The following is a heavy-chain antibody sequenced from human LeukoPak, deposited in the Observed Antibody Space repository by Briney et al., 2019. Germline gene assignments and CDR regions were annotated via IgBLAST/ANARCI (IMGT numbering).Heavy chain of an antibody. CDR1: GSTFSSYN. Sequence: GGSLRLSCAASGSTFSSYNMNWVRQAPGKGLEWVAYIRSTSSTIYYADSVKGRFTISRDNAKNSLYLQMNSLRAEDTAVYYCAKVGDSTFDYWGQGTLVTVSS. V-gene: IGHV3-48*01. CDR2: IRSTSSTI. J-gene: IGHJ4*02. D-gene: IGHD4-17*01. CDR3: AKVGDSTFDY.